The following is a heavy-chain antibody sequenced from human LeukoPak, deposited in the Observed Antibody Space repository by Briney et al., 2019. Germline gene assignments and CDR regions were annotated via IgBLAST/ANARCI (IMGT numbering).Heavy chain of an antibody. V-gene: IGHV3-53*01. CDR3: ARATYYYDSSGYYLEN. CDR1: GFTVSSNY. J-gene: IGHJ4*02. CDR2: IYSGVST. Sequence: GGSLRLSCAASGFTVSSNYMSWVRQAPGKGLEWVSVIYSGVSTYYADSVKGRFTISRDNSKNTLYLQMNSLRAEDTAVYYCARATYYYDSSGYYLENWGQGTLVTVSS. D-gene: IGHD3-22*01.